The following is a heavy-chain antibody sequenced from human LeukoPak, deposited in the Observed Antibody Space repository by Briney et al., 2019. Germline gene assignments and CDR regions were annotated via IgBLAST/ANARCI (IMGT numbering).Heavy chain of an antibody. CDR3: AKISSSADSNFTY. D-gene: IGHD6-25*01. CDR1: GFTFSTYA. Sequence: PGRSLRLSCAASGFTFSTYAMHGVRQAPGKGLEWVAFIWPDGSKKYYADSVKGRFATPRENSKNTVYLQLTDLRPADTALYFCAKISSSADSNFTYWGQGSLLTVYS. V-gene: IGHV3-33*06. CDR2: IWPDGSKK. J-gene: IGHJ4*02.